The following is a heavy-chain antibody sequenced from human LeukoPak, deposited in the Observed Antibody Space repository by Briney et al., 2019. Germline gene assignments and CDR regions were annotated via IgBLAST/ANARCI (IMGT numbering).Heavy chain of an antibody. D-gene: IGHD3-10*01. V-gene: IGHV3-48*03. CDR3: AFYGSGSYFGY. J-gene: IGHJ4*02. Sequence: GGSLRLSCAASRFTFSSYEMNWVRQAPGKGLEWVSYISSSGSTIYYADSVKGRFTISRDNAKNSLYLQMNSLRAEDTAVYYCAFYGSGSYFGYWGQGTLVTVSS. CDR1: RFTFSSYE. CDR2: ISSSGSTI.